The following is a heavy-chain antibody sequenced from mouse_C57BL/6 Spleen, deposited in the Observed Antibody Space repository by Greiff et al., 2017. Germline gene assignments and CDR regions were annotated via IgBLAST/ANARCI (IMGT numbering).Heavy chain of an antibody. V-gene: IGHV1-55*01. CDR3: ASHYYGSSYLFDY. J-gene: IGHJ2*01. CDR1: GYTFTSYW. Sequence: VHLVESGAELVKPGASVKMSCKASGYTFTSYWITWVKQRPGQGLEWIGDIYPGSGSTNYNEKFKSKATLTVDTSSSTAYMQLSSLTSEDSAVYYCASHYYGSSYLFDYWGQGTTLTVSS. CDR2: IYPGSGST. D-gene: IGHD1-1*01.